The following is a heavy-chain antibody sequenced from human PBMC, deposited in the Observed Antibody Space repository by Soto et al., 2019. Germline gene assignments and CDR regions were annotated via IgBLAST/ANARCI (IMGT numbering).Heavy chain of an antibody. D-gene: IGHD6-13*01. Sequence: QVQLVQSGAEVKKPGSSVKVSCKASGCTLSSYAISWVRQAPGQGLEWMGGLIPIFGTATYAQKFQARVTITADASTSTAYMELSSLSSEDTAVYYCARDQGSSWLYGMDVWGQGTTVTVSS. CDR2: LIPIFGTA. J-gene: IGHJ6*02. V-gene: IGHV1-69*12. CDR1: GCTLSSYA. CDR3: ARDQGSSWLYGMDV.